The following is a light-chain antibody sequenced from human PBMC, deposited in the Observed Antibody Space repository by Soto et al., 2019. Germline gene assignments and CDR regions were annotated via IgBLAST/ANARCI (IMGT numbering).Light chain of an antibody. Sequence: EIVMTQSPATLSVSPGERATLSCRASQSVNSNLAWYQQKPGQAPRLLIYGASTRATGVPARFSGSGSGTEFILTVSSLQSEDFAVYFCQQYKNWATVGQGTKVEIK. CDR1: QSVNSN. J-gene: IGKJ1*01. CDR3: QQYKNWAT. V-gene: IGKV3-15*01. CDR2: GAS.